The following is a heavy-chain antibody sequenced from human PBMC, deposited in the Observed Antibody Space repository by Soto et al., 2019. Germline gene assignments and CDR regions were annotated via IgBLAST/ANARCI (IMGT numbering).Heavy chain of an antibody. J-gene: IGHJ6*02. D-gene: IGHD1-7*01. CDR3: ARDPYNWNSGDYYYYYGMDV. CDR2: IIPIFGTA. Sequence: GASVKVSWKASGGTFSSYAISWVRQAPGQGLEWMGGIIPIFGTANYAQKFQGRVTITADESTSTAYMELSSLRSEDTAVYYCARDPYNWNSGDYYYYYGMDVWGQGTTVTVSS. CDR1: GGTFSSYA. V-gene: IGHV1-69*13.